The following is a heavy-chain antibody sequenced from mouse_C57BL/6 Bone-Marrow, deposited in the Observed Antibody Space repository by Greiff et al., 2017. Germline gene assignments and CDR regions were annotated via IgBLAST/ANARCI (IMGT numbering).Heavy chain of an antibody. CDR1: GFTFTTYA. CDR2: IRSKSSNYAT. D-gene: IGHD4-1*01. V-gene: IGHV10-3*01. Sequence: EVKVVESGGGLVQPKGSLKLSCAASGFTFTTYAMHWVRQAPGKGLEWVARIRSKSSNYATYYADSVKDRFTISRDDSQSMLYLQMNNLKTEDTAMYYCVRAGWDGGDYAMDYWGQGTSVTVSS. J-gene: IGHJ4*01. CDR3: VRAGWDGGDYAMDY.